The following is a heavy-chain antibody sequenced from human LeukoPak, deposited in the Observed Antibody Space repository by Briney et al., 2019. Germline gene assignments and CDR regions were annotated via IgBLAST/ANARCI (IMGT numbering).Heavy chain of an antibody. CDR2: ITSRGEST. J-gene: IGHJ4*02. Sequence: GGSLRLSCAASGFTFSIYAMSWVRQAPGKGLQWVSSITSRGESTWYVDSVKGRFTITRDNSENTLYLQMHSLRAEDTAVYYCAKAYYDFWSGYFDYWGQGTLVTVSS. CDR3: AKAYYDFWSGYFDY. D-gene: IGHD3-3*01. CDR1: GFTFSIYA. V-gene: IGHV3-23*01.